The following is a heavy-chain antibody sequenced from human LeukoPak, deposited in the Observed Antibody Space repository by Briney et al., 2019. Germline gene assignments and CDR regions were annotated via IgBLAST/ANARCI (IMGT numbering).Heavy chain of an antibody. Sequence: GESLKISXKGSGYRFTSYWIGWVRQMPGKGLEWMGIIYPADSETRYSPSFQGQVTISADTSISTAYLQWSSLKASDTAIYYCARYRPSWYFDYWGQGNLVTVSS. CDR1: GYRFTSYW. CDR2: IYPADSET. V-gene: IGHV5-51*01. J-gene: IGHJ4*02. D-gene: IGHD1-14*01. CDR3: ARYRPSWYFDY.